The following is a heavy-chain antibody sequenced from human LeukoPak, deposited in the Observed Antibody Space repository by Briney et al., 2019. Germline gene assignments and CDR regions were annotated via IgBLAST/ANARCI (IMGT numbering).Heavy chain of an antibody. V-gene: IGHV4-59*08. D-gene: IGHD3-22*01. Sequence: PSETLSLTCTVSGGSISSYYWSWLRQPPGKGLEWIGYIYYSGSTNYNPSLKSRVTISVDTSKNQFSLKLSSVTAADTAVYYCARMYYYDSSGYADAFDIWGQGTMVTVSS. CDR3: ARMYYYDSSGYADAFDI. CDR2: IYYSGST. CDR1: GGSISSYY. J-gene: IGHJ3*02.